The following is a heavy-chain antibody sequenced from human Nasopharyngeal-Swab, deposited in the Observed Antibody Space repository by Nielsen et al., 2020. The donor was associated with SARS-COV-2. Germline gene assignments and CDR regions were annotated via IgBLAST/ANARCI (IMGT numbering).Heavy chain of an antibody. CDR2: ISHAGAST. Sequence: GGSLRLSCAASGFTFNNYAMSWVRQAPGKGLEWVSGISHAGASTYYADSVKGRFTISRDKSKNTLFLQMNNLRIEDTAVYYCAKRFSPKWGQGTLVTVSS. D-gene: IGHD3-10*01. V-gene: IGHV3-23*01. J-gene: IGHJ4*02. CDR3: AKRFSPK. CDR1: GFTFNNYA.